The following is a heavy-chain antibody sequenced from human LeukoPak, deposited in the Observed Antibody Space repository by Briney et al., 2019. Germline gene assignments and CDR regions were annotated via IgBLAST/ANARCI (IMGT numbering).Heavy chain of an antibody. J-gene: IGHJ6*02. CDR3: AKNRATYFDFWSGSQDV. CDR1: GFTFNSYA. V-gene: IGHV3-23*01. Sequence: PGGSLRLSCAASGFTFNSYAMTWVRQAPGKGLEWVSAISGGGVNTYYADSVKGRFTISRDNSKNMLYLQMNSLRAEDTAVYYCAKNRATYFDFWSGSQDVWGQGTTVTVSS. D-gene: IGHD3-3*01. CDR2: ISGGGVNT.